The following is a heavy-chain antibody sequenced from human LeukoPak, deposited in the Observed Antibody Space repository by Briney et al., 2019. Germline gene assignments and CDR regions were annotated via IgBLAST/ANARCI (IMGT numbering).Heavy chain of an antibody. CDR3: ARGDCSGGSCYLFDY. D-gene: IGHD2-15*01. Sequence: PSETLSLTCTVSGGSISSSSYYWGWLRQPPGKGLEWIVSIYYSGSTYYNPSLKSRVTISVDTSKNQFSLKLSSVTAADTAVYYCARGDCSGGSCYLFDYWGQGALVTVSS. V-gene: IGHV4-39*01. CDR2: IYYSGST. CDR1: GGSISSSSYY. J-gene: IGHJ4*02.